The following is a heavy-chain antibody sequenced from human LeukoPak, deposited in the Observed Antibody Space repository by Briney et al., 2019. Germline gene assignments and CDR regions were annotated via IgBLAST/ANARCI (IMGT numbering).Heavy chain of an antibody. D-gene: IGHD2-15*01. CDR3: ARIGIVVVVAATRGAFDI. Sequence: GASVKVSCKASGYTFTGYYMHWVRQAPGQGLEWMGWINPNSGGTNYAQKFQGRVTMTRDTSISTAYMELSRLRSDDTAVYYCARIGIVVVVAATRGAFDIWGQGTMVTVSS. V-gene: IGHV1-2*02. CDR2: INPNSGGT. J-gene: IGHJ3*02. CDR1: GYTFTGYY.